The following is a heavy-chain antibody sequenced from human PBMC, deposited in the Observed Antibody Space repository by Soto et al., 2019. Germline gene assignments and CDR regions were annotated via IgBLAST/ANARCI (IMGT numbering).Heavy chain of an antibody. CDR2: IFYGGST. CDR1: GRSISSYY. V-gene: IGHV4-59*01. Sequence: SETLSLTCTVSGRSISSYYWSWIRQPPGKGLAGIGCIFYGGSTNYHPSVKSRVTISVDTPKNPVCRRLVRVTXGXGGVDWCGRISPGGSTNYNPSLKSRVTMSVDTSKNHFSLRLTSVTAADTAVYYCARASVGPPGGGSWIMPFDFWGQGTRVTSPQ. J-gene: IGHJ4*02. CDR3: GRISPGGSTNYNPSLKSRVTMSVDTSKNHFSLRLTSVTAADTAVYYCARASVGPPGGGSWIMPFDF. D-gene: IGHD1-26*01.